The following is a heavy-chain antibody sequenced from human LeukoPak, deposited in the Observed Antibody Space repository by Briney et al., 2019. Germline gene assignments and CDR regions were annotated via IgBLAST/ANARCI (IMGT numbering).Heavy chain of an antibody. CDR1: GFSFSNYG. J-gene: IGHJ4*02. D-gene: IGHD1-1*01. V-gene: IGHV3-30*18. CDR2: ISYDGSNK. Sequence: GGSLRLSCAASGFSFSNYGMHWVRQAPGKGLEGVAVISYDGSNKYYADSVKGRFTISRDNSKNTLYLQMNSLRAEDTAVYYCAKDGLRRRAPNYYFDYWGQGTLVTVSS. CDR3: AKDGLRRRAPNYYFDY.